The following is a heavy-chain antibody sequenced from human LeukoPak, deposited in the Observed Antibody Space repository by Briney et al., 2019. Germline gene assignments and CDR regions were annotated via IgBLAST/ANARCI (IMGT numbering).Heavy chain of an antibody. CDR1: GFSLSTSGVG. CDR2: IYWDDDK. D-gene: IGHD4-11*01. CDR3: AHLDYSDYPTDDAFDI. J-gene: IGHJ3*02. Sequence: SGPTLVNPTQTLTLTCTFSGFSLSTSGVGVGWIRQPPGKALEWLAPIYWDDDKLYSPSLKSRLTITKDTSKNQVVLTMTNLDPVDTATYYCAHLDYSDYPTDDAFDIWGQGTMVTVSS. V-gene: IGHV2-5*02.